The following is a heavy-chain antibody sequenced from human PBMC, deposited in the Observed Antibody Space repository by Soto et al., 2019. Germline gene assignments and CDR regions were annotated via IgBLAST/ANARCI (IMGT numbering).Heavy chain of an antibody. V-gene: IGHV1-8*01. Sequence: GASVKVSCKASGYTFTSYDINWVRQATGQGLEWMGWMNPNSGNTGYAQRFQGRVTMTRNTSISTAYMELSSLRSEDTAVYYCAADYYDSSGGEGSFDYWGQGTLVTVSS. D-gene: IGHD3-22*01. CDR1: GYTFTSYD. J-gene: IGHJ4*02. CDR2: MNPNSGNT. CDR3: AADYYDSSGGEGSFDY.